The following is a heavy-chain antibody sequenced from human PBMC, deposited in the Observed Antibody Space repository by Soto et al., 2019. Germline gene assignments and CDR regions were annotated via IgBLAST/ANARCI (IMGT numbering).Heavy chain of an antibody. J-gene: IGHJ6*03. CDR3: ARHVGPGYYHMDV. Sequence: SETLSLTCTVSGGSISSFYWSWIRQPPGKGLEWIGYIYYSGSTNYNPSLKSRVTISVDTSKNQFSLKLTSVTAADTAVYYCARHVGPGYYHMDVWGKWTTVTVSS. CDR1: GGSISSFY. CDR2: IYYSGST. V-gene: IGHV4-59*08. D-gene: IGHD1-26*01.